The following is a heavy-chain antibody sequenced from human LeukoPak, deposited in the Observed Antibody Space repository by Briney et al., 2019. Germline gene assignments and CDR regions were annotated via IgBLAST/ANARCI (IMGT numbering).Heavy chain of an antibody. CDR2: ISGSGGST. D-gene: IGHD4/OR15-4a*01. V-gene: IGHV3-23*01. J-gene: IGHJ5*01. CDR1: GFTFSSYA. Sequence: GGSLRLSCAASGFTFSSYAMSWVRQAPGKGLEWVSAISGSGGSTYYADSVKGRFTISRDNTKNTLYLQMNSLRGEDTAVYYCARERSHDYIDSWGQGTLVTVSS. CDR3: ARERSHDYIDS.